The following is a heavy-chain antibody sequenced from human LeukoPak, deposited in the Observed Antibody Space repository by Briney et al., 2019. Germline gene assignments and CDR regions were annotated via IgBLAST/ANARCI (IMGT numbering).Heavy chain of an antibody. V-gene: IGHV3-23*01. CDR3: AKGPAMVRGTFDP. D-gene: IGHD3-10*01. Sequence: GGSLRLSCAASGFTFSSYAMSWVRQAPGKGLEWVSSISGSGGNTYYADSVKGRFTISRDYSKNTLYLQMNSLRTEETAVYYCAKGPAMVRGTFDPWGQGTLVTVSS. CDR1: GFTFSSYA. CDR2: ISGSGGNT. J-gene: IGHJ5*02.